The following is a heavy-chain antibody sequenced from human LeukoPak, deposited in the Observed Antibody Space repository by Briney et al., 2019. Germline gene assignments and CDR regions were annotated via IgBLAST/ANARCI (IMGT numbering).Heavy chain of an antibody. J-gene: IGHJ5*02. CDR1: GGSISSYY. D-gene: IGHD6-13*01. CDR2: IYYSGST. CDR3: ARALGIAAARYNWFDP. Sequence: SETLSLTCTVSGGSISSYYWSWIRQPPGKGLEWIGYIYYSGSTNYNPSLKSRVTISVDTSKNQFALKLSSVTAADTAVYYCARALGIAAARYNWFDPWGQGTLVTVSS. V-gene: IGHV4-59*12.